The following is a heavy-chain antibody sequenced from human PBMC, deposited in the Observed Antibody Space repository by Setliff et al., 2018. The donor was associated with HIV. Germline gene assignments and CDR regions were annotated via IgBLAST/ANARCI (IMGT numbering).Heavy chain of an antibody. CDR1: GYTFTDHY. CDR2: FTPFNDNT. J-gene: IGHJ3*01. CDR3: ARPSRAKEAFDV. Sequence: SVKVSCKASGYTFTDHYLHWVRQDPGQALEWMGWFTPFNDNTNYAQKYRGRISITRDRSMSTAYMELSSLRSEDTGMYYCARPSRAKEAFDVWGQGTMVTVS. V-gene: IGHV1-45*02.